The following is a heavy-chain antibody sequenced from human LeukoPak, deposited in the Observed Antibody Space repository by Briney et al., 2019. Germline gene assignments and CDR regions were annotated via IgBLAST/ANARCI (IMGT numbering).Heavy chain of an antibody. CDR3: ARDVTPVVVTAIGDAFDI. V-gene: IGHV1-18*01. J-gene: IGHJ3*02. D-gene: IGHD2-21*02. CDR1: GYTFTSYG. CDR2: ISAYNGNT. Sequence: GASVKVSCKASGYTFTSYGISWVRQAPGQGLEWMGWISAYNGNTNYAQKLQGRVTMTTDTSTSTVYMELSSLRSEDTAVYYCARDVTPVVVTAIGDAFDIWGQGTMVTVSS.